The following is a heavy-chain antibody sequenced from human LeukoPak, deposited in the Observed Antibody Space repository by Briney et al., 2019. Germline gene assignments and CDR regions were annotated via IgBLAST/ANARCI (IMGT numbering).Heavy chain of an antibody. V-gene: IGHV1-18*01. J-gene: IGHJ4*02. CDR3: AKSGTATPPDYFDY. D-gene: IGHD5-18*01. Sequence: GASVKVSCKASGYTFTSYGISWVRQAPGQGLEWMGWISAYNGNINYAQKLQGRVTMTTDTSTSTAYMELSSLRSEDTAVYYCAKSGTATPPDYFDYWGQGTLVTVSS. CDR1: GYTFTSYG. CDR2: ISAYNGNI.